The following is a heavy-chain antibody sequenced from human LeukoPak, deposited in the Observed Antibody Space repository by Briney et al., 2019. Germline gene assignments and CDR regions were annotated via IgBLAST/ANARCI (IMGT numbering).Heavy chain of an antibody. D-gene: IGHD3-3*01. V-gene: IGHV4-34*01. CDR2: INHSGST. J-gene: IGHJ4*02. CDR1: GGSFSGYY. CDR3: ARPQIHDFWSGYAYYFDY. Sequence: SETLSLTCAVYGGSFSGYYWSWIRQPPGKGLEWIGEINHSGSTNYNPSLKSRVTISVDTSKNLFSLKLSSVTAADTAVYYCARPQIHDFWSGYAYYFDYWGQGTLVTVSS.